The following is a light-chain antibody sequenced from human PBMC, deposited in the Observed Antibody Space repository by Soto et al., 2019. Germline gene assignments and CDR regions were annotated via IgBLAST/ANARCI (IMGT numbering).Light chain of an antibody. V-gene: IGLV2-8*01. CDR1: SSDVGGYKY. CDR2: DVN. J-gene: IGLJ1*01. CDR3: SSYSGINNLGV. Sequence: QSALTQPPSASGSPGQSVTISCTGTSSDVGGYKYVSWYQQHPGKAPKLMIFDVNNRPSGVPDRFSGSKSGNTASLTVSGLQAEDEADYYCSSYSGINNLGVFGTGTKLTVL.